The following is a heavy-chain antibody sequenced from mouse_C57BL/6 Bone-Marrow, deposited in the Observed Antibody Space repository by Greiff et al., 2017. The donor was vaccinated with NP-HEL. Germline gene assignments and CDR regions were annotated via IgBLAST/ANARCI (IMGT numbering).Heavy chain of an antibody. Sequence: EVMLVESGGGLVKPGGSLKLSCAASGVRCLLTSLSLFLPRPSNILEFFSTISDSLLCTYYPDNVKGRFTISRDNAKNNLYLQMSHLKSEDTAMYYCARYWNFDYWGQGTTLTVSS. CDR1: GVRCLLTS. D-gene: IGHD4-1*01. J-gene: IGHJ2*01. CDR3: ARYWNFDY. V-gene: IGHV5-4*03. CDR2: ISDSLLCT.